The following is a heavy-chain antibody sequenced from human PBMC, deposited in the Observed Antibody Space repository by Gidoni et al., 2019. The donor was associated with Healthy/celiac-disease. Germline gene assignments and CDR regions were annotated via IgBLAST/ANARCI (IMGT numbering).Heavy chain of an antibody. Sequence: EVQLVESGGGLVQPGGSLRLACSASGFTFSSSAMHWVRQAPGKGLEYVSAISSNGGSTYYADSVKGRFTISRDNSKNTLYLQMSSLRAEDTAVYYCVKDLLIAPGAGYYYYMDVWGKGTTVTVSS. CDR2: ISSNGGST. V-gene: IGHV3-64D*09. CDR3: VKDLLIAPGAGYYYYMDV. D-gene: IGHD2-21*01. CDR1: GFTFSSSA. J-gene: IGHJ6*03.